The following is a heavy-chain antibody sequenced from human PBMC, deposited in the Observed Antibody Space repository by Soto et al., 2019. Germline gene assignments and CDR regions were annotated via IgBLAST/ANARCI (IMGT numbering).Heavy chain of an antibody. V-gene: IGHV1-69*13. CDR3: ARALPAQKYYYGMDV. J-gene: IGHJ6*02. CDR1: GGTFSSYA. Sequence: GASVKVSCKASGGTFSSYAISWVRQAPGQGLEWMGGIIPIFGTANYAQKFQGRVTITADESTSTAYMELSSLRSEDTAVYYCARALPAQKYYYGMDVWGQGTTVTVSS. CDR2: IIPIFGTA.